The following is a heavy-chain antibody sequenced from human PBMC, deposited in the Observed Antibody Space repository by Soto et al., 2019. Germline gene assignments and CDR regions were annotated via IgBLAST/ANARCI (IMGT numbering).Heavy chain of an antibody. CDR2: IFANDEK. CDR3: ARITPPSHDAFAI. Sequence: QVTLKESGPVLVKPTETLTLTCTVSGFSLSNARMGVSWIRQPPGKALEWLAHIFANDEKSYSTSLKSRHTIADNTSICPVVRTLPHMKPVDTATDSCARITPPSHDAFAIWGPGTLVTVSS. J-gene: IGHJ3*02. CDR1: GFSLSNARMG. V-gene: IGHV2-26*01.